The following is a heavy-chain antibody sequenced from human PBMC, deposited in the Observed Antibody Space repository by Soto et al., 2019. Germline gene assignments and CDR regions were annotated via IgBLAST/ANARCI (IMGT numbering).Heavy chain of an antibody. Sequence: QVQLQESGPGLVKPSETLSLTCTVSGGSISSYYWSWIRQPPGKGLEWIGYIYYSGSTNYNPSLKSRVTISVDTSKNQFSLKLSSVTAADTAVYYCARDFVLGGIDYWGQGTLVTVSS. CDR3: ARDFVLGGIDY. CDR1: GGSISSYY. V-gene: IGHV4-59*01. J-gene: IGHJ4*02. D-gene: IGHD1-1*01. CDR2: IYYSGST.